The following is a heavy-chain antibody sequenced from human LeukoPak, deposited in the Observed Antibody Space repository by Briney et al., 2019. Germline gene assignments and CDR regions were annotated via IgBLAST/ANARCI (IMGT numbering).Heavy chain of an antibody. CDR3: AREDSRPQLAIDY. CDR2: ISSSSSTI. D-gene: IGHD6-13*01. CDR1: GFTFSSYS. J-gene: IGHJ4*02. V-gene: IGHV3-48*01. Sequence: GGSLRLSCAASGFTFSSYSMNWVRQAPGKGLECVSYISSSSSTIYYADSVKGRFTISRDNAKNSLYLQMNSLRAEDTAVYYCAREDSRPQLAIDYWGQGTLVTVSS.